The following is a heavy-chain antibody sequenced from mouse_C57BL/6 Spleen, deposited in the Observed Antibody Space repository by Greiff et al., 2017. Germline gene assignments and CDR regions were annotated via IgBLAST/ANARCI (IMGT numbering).Heavy chain of an antibody. J-gene: IGHJ2*01. CDR3: ARHDGFDY. Sequence: VQLQQSGPELVKPGASVKISCKASGYAFSSSWMNWVKQRPGKGLEWIGRIYPGDGDTNYNGKFKGKATLTADKSASTAYMQLSSLTSEDSAVSFCARHDGFDYWGQGTTLTVSS. V-gene: IGHV1-82*01. CDR2: IYPGDGDT. CDR1: GYAFSSSW. D-gene: IGHD2-3*01.